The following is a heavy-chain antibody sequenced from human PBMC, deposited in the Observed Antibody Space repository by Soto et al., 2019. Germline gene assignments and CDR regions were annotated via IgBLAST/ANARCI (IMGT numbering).Heavy chain of an antibody. J-gene: IGHJ4*02. CDR1: GGTFSSYA. CDR3: ARVLNRPADPYFDY. V-gene: IGHV1-69*12. Sequence: QVQLVQSGAEVKNPGSSVKVSCKASGGTFSSYAISWVRQAPGPGLEWMGGIITIVGTANYAQKFQGRVTTTADESTSTAYMELSSLISEDTAVYYCARVLNRPADPYFDYWGEGTLDAVS. CDR2: IITIVGTA.